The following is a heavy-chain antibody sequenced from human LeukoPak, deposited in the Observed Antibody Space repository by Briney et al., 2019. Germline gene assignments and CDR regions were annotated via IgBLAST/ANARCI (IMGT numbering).Heavy chain of an antibody. J-gene: IGHJ4*02. Sequence: SETLSLTCSVSGGFISSSNDYWSWIRQPPGKGLEWIGEINHSGSTNYNPSLKSRVTISVDTSKNQFSLKLSSVTAADTAVYYCATSSAVAMYYFDYWGQGTLVTVSS. V-gene: IGHV4-39*07. CDR2: INHSGST. D-gene: IGHD6-19*01. CDR3: ATSSAVAMYYFDY. CDR1: GGFISSSNDY.